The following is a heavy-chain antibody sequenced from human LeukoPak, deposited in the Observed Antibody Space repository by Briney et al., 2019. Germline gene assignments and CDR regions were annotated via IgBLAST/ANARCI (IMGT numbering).Heavy chain of an antibody. CDR1: GFTVSSNY. CDR2: IYSGGST. D-gene: IGHD3-3*01. Sequence: GGSLRLSCAASGFTVSSNYMSWVRQAPGKGLEWVSVIYSGGSTYYADSVKGRFTISRDNSKNTLYLQMNSLRAEDTAVYYCAKGESVIYDFWSGYYLFDYWGQGTLVTVSS. J-gene: IGHJ4*02. V-gene: IGHV3-66*01. CDR3: AKGESVIYDFWSGYYLFDY.